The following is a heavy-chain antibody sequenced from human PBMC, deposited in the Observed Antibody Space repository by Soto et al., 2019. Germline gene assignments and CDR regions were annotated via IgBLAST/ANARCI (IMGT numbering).Heavy chain of an antibody. CDR3: ARARAHIVVVTAKGDAFDI. D-gene: IGHD2-21*02. V-gene: IGHV1-18*01. Sequence: ASVKVSCKASGYTFTSYGISWVRQAPGQGLEWMGWISAYNGNTNYAQKLQGRVTMTTDTSTGTAYMELRSLRSDDTAVYYCARARAHIVVVTAKGDAFDIWGQGTMVTVSS. CDR2: ISAYNGNT. CDR1: GYTFTSYG. J-gene: IGHJ3*02.